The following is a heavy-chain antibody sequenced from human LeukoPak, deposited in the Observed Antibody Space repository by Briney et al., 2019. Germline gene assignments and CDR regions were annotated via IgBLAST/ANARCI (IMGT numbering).Heavy chain of an antibody. CDR1: GGSISSGGYY. CDR2: IYYSGST. Sequence: PSQTLSLTCTVSGGSISSGGYYWSWIRQHPGKGLKWIGYIYYSGSTYYNPSLKSRVSISVDTSKHQFSLKLSSVTAADTAVYYCARLVYDSSGYGAFDIWGQGTMVTVSS. V-gene: IGHV4-31*02. J-gene: IGHJ3*02. CDR3: ARLVYDSSGYGAFDI. D-gene: IGHD3-22*01.